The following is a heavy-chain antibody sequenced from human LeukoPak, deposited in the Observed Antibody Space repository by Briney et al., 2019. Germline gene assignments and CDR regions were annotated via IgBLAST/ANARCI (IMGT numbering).Heavy chain of an antibody. CDR3: ARDRMGYYFDY. CDR2: MYHSGST. J-gene: IGHJ4*02. V-gene: IGHV4-38-2*02. D-gene: IGHD1-26*01. CDR1: GYSISTGYY. Sequence: KTSETLSLTCTVSGYSISTGYYWGWIRQPPGKGLEWIGSMYHSGSTYYNPSLKSRVTMSADTSKNQFSLKLNSVTAADTAVYYCARDRMGYYFDYWGQGTLVTVSS.